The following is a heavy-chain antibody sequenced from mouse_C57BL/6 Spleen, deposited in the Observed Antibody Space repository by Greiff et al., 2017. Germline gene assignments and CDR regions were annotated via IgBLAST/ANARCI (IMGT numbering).Heavy chain of an antibody. CDR3: ARCSTFYGSSYGYFDV. D-gene: IGHD1-1*01. J-gene: IGHJ1*03. CDR2: ILPGSGST. V-gene: IGHV1-9*01. CDR1: GYTFTGYW. Sequence: VQLQQSGAELMKPGASVKLSCKATGYTFTGYWIEWVKQRPGHGLEWIGEILPGSGSTNYNEKFKGKATFTADTSSNTAYMQLSSLTTEDSAIYYCARCSTFYGSSYGYFDVWGTGTTVTVSS.